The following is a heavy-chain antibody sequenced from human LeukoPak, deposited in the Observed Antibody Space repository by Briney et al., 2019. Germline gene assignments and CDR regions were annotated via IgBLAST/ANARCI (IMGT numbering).Heavy chain of an antibody. Sequence: GGSLRLSCAASGFTFSSYAMHWVRLSPGKGLEWVSSITGSGPYMLYADSVKHRFTISRDNTKNLLYLEMNSLRAEDTAMYFCVRDVGAVRGEVYFDYWGQGTLVTVSS. CDR3: VRDVGAVRGEVYFDY. D-gene: IGHD3-10*01. CDR1: GFTFSSYA. V-gene: IGHV3-21*06. CDR2: ITGSGPYM. J-gene: IGHJ4*02.